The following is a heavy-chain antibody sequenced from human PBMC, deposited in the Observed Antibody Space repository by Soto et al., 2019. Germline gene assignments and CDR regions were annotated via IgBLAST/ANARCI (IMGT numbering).Heavy chain of an antibody. V-gene: IGHV3-15*01. Sequence: EVQLVESGGGLVKPGGSLRLSCAASAFTSSNAWMTWVRQAPGKGLEGIGRIKSKNDGGTTDYAAPVKGRFVISRDDSKNTLYLQMNSLKTDDTAVYYWTNGSGPGAGSGMNVWGQGTTVIVSS. D-gene: IGHD3-10*01. J-gene: IGHJ6*02. CDR1: AFTSSNAW. CDR3: TNGSGPGAGSGMNV. CDR2: IKSKNDGGTT.